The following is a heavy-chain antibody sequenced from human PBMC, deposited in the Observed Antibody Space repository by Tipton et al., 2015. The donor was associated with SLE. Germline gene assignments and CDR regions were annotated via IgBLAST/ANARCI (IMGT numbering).Heavy chain of an antibody. Sequence: SLRLSCAASGFTFSSYGMHWVHQAPGKGLEWVAVIWYDGSNKYYADSVKGRFTISRDNSKNTLYLQMNSLRAEDTAVYYCARDLNYSNFLGYYYMDVWGKGTTVTVSS. CDR1: GFTFSSYG. CDR2: IWYDGSNK. D-gene: IGHD4-11*01. J-gene: IGHJ6*03. V-gene: IGHV3-33*01. CDR3: ARDLNYSNFLGYYYMDV.